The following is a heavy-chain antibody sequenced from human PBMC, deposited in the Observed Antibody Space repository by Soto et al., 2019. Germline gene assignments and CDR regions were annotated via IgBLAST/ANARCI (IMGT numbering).Heavy chain of an antibody. CDR2: ISSSSSTI. Sequence: GSLRLSCAASGFTFSSSSMNWVRQAPGKGLEWVSYISSSSSTIYYADSVKGRFTISRDNAKNSLYLQMNSLRDEDTAVYYCARPEYSSSSYGMDVWGQGTTVTVSS. D-gene: IGHD6-6*01. V-gene: IGHV3-48*02. CDR3: ARPEYSSSSYGMDV. J-gene: IGHJ6*02. CDR1: GFTFSSSS.